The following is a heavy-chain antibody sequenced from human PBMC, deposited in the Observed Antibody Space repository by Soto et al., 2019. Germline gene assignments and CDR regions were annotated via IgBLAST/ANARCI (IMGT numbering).Heavy chain of an antibody. D-gene: IGHD4-17*01. Sequence: VQLVESGGGLVQPGGSLRLSCAASGFTFSSYGMHWVRQAPGKGLEWVAVISYDGSNKYYADSVKGRFTISRDNSKNTLYLQMNSLRAEDTAVYYCAKDFALYGDPSTGWFDPWGQGTLVTVSS. CDR1: GFTFSSYG. V-gene: IGHV3-30*18. J-gene: IGHJ5*02. CDR3: AKDFALYGDPSTGWFDP. CDR2: ISYDGSNK.